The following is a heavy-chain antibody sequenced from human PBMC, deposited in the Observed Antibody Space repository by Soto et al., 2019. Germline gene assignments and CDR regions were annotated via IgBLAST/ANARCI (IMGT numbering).Heavy chain of an antibody. J-gene: IGHJ4*02. CDR2: MNGGNGNT. Sequence: QVPLVQSGAEVKRPGASVKVFCKASGYTFSTHTMHWVRQAPGQGLEWMGWMNGGNGNTKYSQKFQGRVTFTRDTFASTAYMELSSLRSEDTAVYYCTRLETDYWGQGTLVTVSP. CDR1: GYTFSTHT. CDR3: TRLETDY. V-gene: IGHV1-3*01.